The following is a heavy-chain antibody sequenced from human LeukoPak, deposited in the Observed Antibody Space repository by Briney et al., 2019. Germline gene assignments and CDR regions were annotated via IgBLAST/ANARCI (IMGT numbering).Heavy chain of an antibody. V-gene: IGHV4-59*01. CDR2: IYDSGST. J-gene: IGHJ4*02. CDR1: GGSISSYY. Sequence: SETLSLTCTVSGGSISSYYWSWIRQPPGKGLEWIGYIYDSGSTNYNPSLKSRVTISVDTSKNQFSLRLSSVTAADTAVYYCARVRDYYDSSGYLDYFDYWGQGTLVTVSS. CDR3: ARVRDYYDSSGYLDYFDY. D-gene: IGHD3-22*01.